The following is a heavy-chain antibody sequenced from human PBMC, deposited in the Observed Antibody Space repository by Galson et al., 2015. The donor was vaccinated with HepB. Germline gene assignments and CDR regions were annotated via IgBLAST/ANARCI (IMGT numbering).Heavy chain of an antibody. D-gene: IGHD2-8*01. V-gene: IGHV3-74*01. J-gene: IGHJ4*02. CDR1: GFTFSNYW. Sequence: SLRLSCAASGFTFSNYWMHWVRQVPGKGLVWVSHIKYDETNLFYADSVKGRFTISRDNAKNTLYLQMNSLRVEDTAVYYCARPYCSNAGCYYDYWGLGALVTVSS. CDR3: ARPYCSNAGCYYDY. CDR2: IKYDETNL.